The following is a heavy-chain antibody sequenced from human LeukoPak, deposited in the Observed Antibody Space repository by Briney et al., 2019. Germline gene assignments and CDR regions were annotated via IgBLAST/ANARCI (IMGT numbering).Heavy chain of an antibody. CDR2: IKARGDP. CDR1: GWSFNDYY. D-gene: IGHD2-2*01. V-gene: IGHV4-34*01. Sequence: PSDTLSLTCAVYGWSFNDYYRNWVRQPPGKGLEWIGEIKARGDPKYVPHIKRRTTISVDTSKNQFSLRLTSMIAADTAVYYWARGQVPAARVHNWFDPWGQGTLVTVSS. CDR3: ARGQVPAARVHNWFDP. J-gene: IGHJ5*02.